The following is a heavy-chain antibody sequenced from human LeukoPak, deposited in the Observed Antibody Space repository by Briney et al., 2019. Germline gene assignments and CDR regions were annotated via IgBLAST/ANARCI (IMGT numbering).Heavy chain of an antibody. J-gene: IGHJ4*02. CDR1: GFTFSTHW. CDR3: ASGYLDDFWSGHF. D-gene: IGHD3-3*01. V-gene: IGHV3-7*01. CDR2: IKEDGSAR. Sequence: SGGSLRLSCVASGFTFSTHWMSWVRQVPRKGLEWVANIKEDGSARYYVDSVKGRFTISRDNAKKSLYLQMDSLRAEDSAVYYCASGYLDDFWSGHFWGQGTQVTVSS.